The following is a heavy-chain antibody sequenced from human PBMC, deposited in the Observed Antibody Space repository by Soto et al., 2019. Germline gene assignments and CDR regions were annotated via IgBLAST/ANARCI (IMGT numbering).Heavy chain of an antibody. Sequence: GGSLRLSCSASGFTFSSYAMHWVRQAPGKGLEYVSGVRGNGDPPFYADSVKGRFTISRDNSKNTLYLQMSSLSADDTAVYYGVKSRGGNNFDFFDWGQGALVTVSS. CDR3: VKSRGGNNFDFFD. CDR1: GFTFSSYA. CDR2: VRGNGDPP. V-gene: IGHV3-64D*06. D-gene: IGHD5-12*01. J-gene: IGHJ4*02.